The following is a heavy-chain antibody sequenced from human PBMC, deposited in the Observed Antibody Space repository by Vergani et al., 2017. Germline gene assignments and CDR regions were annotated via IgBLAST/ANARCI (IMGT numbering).Heavy chain of an antibody. V-gene: IGHV3-9*01. CDR2: ISWNSGSI. Sequence: EVQLVESGGGLVQPGRSLRLSCAASGFTFDDYAMHWVRQAPGKGLEWVSGISWNSGSIGYADSVKGRFTISRDNAKNSLYLQMNSLRAEDTAVYYCARGGIATAAVFDYWGQGTLVTVSS. D-gene: IGHD6-13*01. CDR3: ARGGIATAAVFDY. CDR1: GFTFDDYA. J-gene: IGHJ4*02.